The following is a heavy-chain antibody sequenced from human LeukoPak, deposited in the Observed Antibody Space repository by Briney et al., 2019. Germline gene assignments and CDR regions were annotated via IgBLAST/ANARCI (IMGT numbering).Heavy chain of an antibody. V-gene: IGHV2-5*01. Sequence: SGPTLVKPTQTLTLTCTFSGFSLSTSGVGVGWIRQPPGKALEWLALMYGNDDKRYSPSLKSRLTITKDTSKNQVVLTMTNMDPVDTATYYCAHRPPYYDFWSGYSYGSFDYWGQGTLVTVSS. D-gene: IGHD3-3*01. CDR1: GFSLSTSGVG. CDR2: MYGNDDK. CDR3: AHRPPYYDFWSGYSYGSFDY. J-gene: IGHJ4*02.